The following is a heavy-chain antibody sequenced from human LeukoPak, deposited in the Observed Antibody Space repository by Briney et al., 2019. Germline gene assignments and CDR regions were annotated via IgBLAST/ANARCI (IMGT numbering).Heavy chain of an antibody. CDR3: ASLSYGGYADFDY. J-gene: IGHJ4*02. D-gene: IGHD2-2*01. CDR2: IYYSGST. CDR1: GGSISSSSYY. V-gene: IGHV4-39*01. Sequence: MSSETLSLTCTVSGGSISSSSYYWGWIRQPPGKGLEWIGSIYYSGSTYYNPSLKSRVTISVDTSKNQFSLKLSSVTAADTAVYYCASLSYGGYADFDYWGQGTLVTVSS.